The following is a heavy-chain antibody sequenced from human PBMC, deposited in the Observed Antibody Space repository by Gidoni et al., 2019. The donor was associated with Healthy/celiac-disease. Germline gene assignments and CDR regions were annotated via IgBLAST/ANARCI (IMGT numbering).Heavy chain of an antibody. CDR3: ARDLIGSGSSYFDY. Sequence: EVQLVESGGGLVQPGGSLRLSCSASGFPFSSYEMNWVRPAPGKGLEWVSYISSSGSTIYYADSVKGRFTISRDNAKNSLYLQMNSLRAEDTAVYYCARDLIGSGSSYFDYWGQGTLVTVSS. J-gene: IGHJ4*02. CDR2: ISSSGSTI. CDR1: GFPFSSYE. D-gene: IGHD3-10*01. V-gene: IGHV3-48*03.